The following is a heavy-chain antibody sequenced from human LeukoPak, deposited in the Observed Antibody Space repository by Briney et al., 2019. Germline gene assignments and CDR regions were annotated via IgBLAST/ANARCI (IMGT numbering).Heavy chain of an antibody. Sequence: SETLSLTCTVSGGSISSSSYYWGWIRQPPGKGLEWIGSIYYSGSTYYNPSLKSRVTISVDTSKNQFSLKLSSVTAADTAVYYCARHVYWFDPWGQGTLVTVSS. J-gene: IGHJ5*02. V-gene: IGHV4-39*01. CDR2: IYYSGST. CDR3: ARHVYWFDP. CDR1: GGSISSSSYY.